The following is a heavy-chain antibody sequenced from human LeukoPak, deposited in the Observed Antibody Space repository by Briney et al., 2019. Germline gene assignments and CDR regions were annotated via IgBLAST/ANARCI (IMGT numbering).Heavy chain of an antibody. V-gene: IGHV3-23*01. Sequence: GGSLRLSCAASGFTFSSYAMSWVRQAPGKGLEWVSAISGSGGRTYYADSVKGRFPISRDNSKNTLYLQMNSLRAEDTAVYNCAKVLAESGFSSGWSRGFDYWGQGTLVTVSS. CDR3: AKVLAESGFSSGWSRGFDY. CDR2: ISGSGGRT. D-gene: IGHD6-19*01. CDR1: GFTFSSYA. J-gene: IGHJ4*02.